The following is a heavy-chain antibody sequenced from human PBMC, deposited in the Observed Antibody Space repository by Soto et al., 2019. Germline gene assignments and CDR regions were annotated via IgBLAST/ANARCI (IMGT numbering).Heavy chain of an antibody. J-gene: IGHJ4*02. Sequence: SETRSLTCSVSGGSISTVGHYWTWIRQPPGKGLEWIGSIYHTGSTYYSKSLRSRLTMSVDTSKSQFSLRLSSVTAADTAVYYCARATGTLRSRNCDYWGQGSLVTVSS. CDR1: GGSISTVGHY. CDR2: IYHTGST. D-gene: IGHD1-1*01. CDR3: ARATGTLRSRNCDY. V-gene: IGHV4-31*03.